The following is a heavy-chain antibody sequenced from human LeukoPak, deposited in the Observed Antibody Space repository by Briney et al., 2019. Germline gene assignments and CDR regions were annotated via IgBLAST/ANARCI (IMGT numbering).Heavy chain of an antibody. CDR2: IYTSGST. V-gene: IGHV4-4*07. J-gene: IGHJ3*02. CDR1: GGSISSYY. D-gene: IGHD3-10*01. Sequence: PSQTLSHACTVSGGSISSYYWSWIRQPAGKGLEWIGRIYTSGSTNYNPSLKSRVTMSIDTSKNQFSLKLSSVTAADTAVYYCARPFNMVRGVINAFDIWGQGTMVTVSS. CDR3: ARPFNMVRGVINAFDI.